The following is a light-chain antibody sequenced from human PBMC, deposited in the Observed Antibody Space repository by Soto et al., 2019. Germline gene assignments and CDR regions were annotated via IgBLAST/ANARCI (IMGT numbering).Light chain of an antibody. CDR2: DAS. CDR3: QQTFHSPRT. Sequence: EIVLTQSPGTLSLSPGETASLSCLASQSVIRDFLAWYQQKSGQPPRLLIYDASRRATGIPARFSGGGSGTAFTLTISRVEPEDSAVYFCQQTFHSPRTFGQGTRLEIK. J-gene: IGKJ2*01. V-gene: IGKV3-20*01. CDR1: QSVIRDF.